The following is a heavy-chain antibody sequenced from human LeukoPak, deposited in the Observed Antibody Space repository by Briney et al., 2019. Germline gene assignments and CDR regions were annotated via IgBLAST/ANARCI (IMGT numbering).Heavy chain of an antibody. D-gene: IGHD4-17*01. CDR2: ISYDGSNK. Sequence: GRSLRLSCAASGFTFSSYGMHWVRQAPGKGLEWVAVISYDGSNKYYADSVKGRFTISRDNSKNTLYLQMNSLRAEDTAVYYCARNYGVYWGQGTLVTVSS. V-gene: IGHV3-30*03. CDR3: ARNYGVY. J-gene: IGHJ4*02. CDR1: GFTFSSYG.